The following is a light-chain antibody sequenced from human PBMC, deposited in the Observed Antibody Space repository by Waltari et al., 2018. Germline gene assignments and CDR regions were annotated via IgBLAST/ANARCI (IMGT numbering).Light chain of an antibody. Sequence: DIQLTQSPSFLSASVGDRVTLTCRASQDISSSFAWYQQKPGKAPKLLIYAASTLQSGVPSRFSGSGSGTEFTLTISSLQPEDFATYYCQQVNSYPFTFGPGTKVDI. V-gene: IGKV1-9*01. CDR3: QQVNSYPFT. CDR2: AAS. CDR1: QDISSS. J-gene: IGKJ3*01.